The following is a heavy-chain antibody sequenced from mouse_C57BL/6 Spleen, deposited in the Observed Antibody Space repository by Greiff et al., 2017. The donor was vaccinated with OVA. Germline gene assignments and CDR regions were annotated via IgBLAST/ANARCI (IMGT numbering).Heavy chain of an antibody. CDR3: ARQLRLDAMDY. CDR2: IDPSDSYT. J-gene: IGHJ4*01. V-gene: IGHV1-50*01. Sequence: QVQLQQPGAELVKPGASVKLSCKASGYTFTSYWMQWVKQRPGQGLEWIGEIDPSDSYTNYNQKFKGKATLTVDTSSSTAYMQLSSLTSEDSAVYYCARQLRLDAMDYWGQGTSVTVSS. D-gene: IGHD3-2*02. CDR1: GYTFTSYW.